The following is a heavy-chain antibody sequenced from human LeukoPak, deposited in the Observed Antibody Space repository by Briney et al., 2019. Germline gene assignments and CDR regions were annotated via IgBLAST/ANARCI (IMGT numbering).Heavy chain of an antibody. J-gene: IGHJ4*02. V-gene: IGHV3-74*01. CDR2: INSDGSST. CDR1: GFTFSSYW. D-gene: IGHD3-10*01. CDR3: ARDLEWFGDVDDY. Sequence: PGGSLRLSCAASGFTFSSYWMHWVRQAPGKGLVWDSRINSDGSSTSYADSVKGRFTISRDNAKNTLYLQMNSLRAEDTAVYYCARDLEWFGDVDDYWGQGTLVTVSS.